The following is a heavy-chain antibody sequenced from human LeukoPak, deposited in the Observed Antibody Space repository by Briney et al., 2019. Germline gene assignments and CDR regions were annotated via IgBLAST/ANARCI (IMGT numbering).Heavy chain of an antibody. D-gene: IGHD2-2*01. CDR1: GFTFSCYD. Sequence: GGALTLSCAATGFTFSCYDMHWVRQAPGKGLEWVAVISYDGSNKYYADSVKGRFTISRDNSKNTLYLQMNSLIAEDTAVYYCARVARHQLLNDYWGQGTLVTVSS. CDR3: ARVARHQLLNDY. V-gene: IGHV3-30*04. CDR2: ISYDGSNK. J-gene: IGHJ4*02.